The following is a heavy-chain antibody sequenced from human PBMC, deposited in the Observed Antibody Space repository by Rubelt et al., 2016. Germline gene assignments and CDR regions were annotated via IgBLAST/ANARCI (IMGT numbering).Heavy chain of an antibody. CDR1: GGSFSGYY. CDR2: INHSGST. CDR3: AREDGSGGYGMDV. D-gene: IGHD3-10*01. J-gene: IGHJ6*02. V-gene: IGHV4-34*01. Sequence: QVQQQQWGAGLLKPSETLSLTCAVYGGSFSGYYWSWIRQPPGKGLEWIGEINHSGSTNYNPSLKSQDTISVDTSKNQFSLKLSSVTAADTAVYYCAREDGSGGYGMDVWGQGTTVTVSS.